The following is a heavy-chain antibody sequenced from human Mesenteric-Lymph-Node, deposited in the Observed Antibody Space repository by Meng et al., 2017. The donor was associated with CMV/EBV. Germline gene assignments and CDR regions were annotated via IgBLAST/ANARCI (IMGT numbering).Heavy chain of an antibody. J-gene: IGHJ5*02. V-gene: IGHV4-31*03. Sequence: CTVSCGYISSGGYYWSWIRQHPGKGLEWIGYIYYSGSTHYNPSLKSRVTISVDTSKNQFSLKLSSVTAADTAVYYCARDQGADGFDPWGQGTLVTVSS. CDR3: ARDQGADGFDP. CDR1: CGYISSGGYY. CDR2: IYYSGST.